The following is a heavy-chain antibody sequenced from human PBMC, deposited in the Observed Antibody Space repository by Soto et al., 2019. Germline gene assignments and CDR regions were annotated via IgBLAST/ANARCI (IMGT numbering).Heavy chain of an antibody. CDR2: ISGSGGST. CDR3: AKRLRERNYYETPYPYAFDN. D-gene: IGHD3-22*01. CDR1: GFTFSSYA. J-gene: IGHJ3*02. V-gene: IGHV3-23*01. Sequence: GGSLRLSCAASGFTFSSYAMSWVRQAPGKGLEWVSAISGSGGSTYYADSVKGRFTISRDNSKNTLYLQMNSLRAEDTAVYYCAKRLRERNYYETPYPYAFDNWGQGTMVTVSS.